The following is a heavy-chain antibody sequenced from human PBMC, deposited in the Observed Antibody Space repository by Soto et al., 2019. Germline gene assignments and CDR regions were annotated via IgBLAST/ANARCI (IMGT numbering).Heavy chain of an antibody. D-gene: IGHD3-10*01. Sequence: QVQLVQSGAEVKKPGASVKVSCKASGYTFTSYDINWVRQATGQGLEWMGWMNPNSGNTGYAQKFQGRVTMTRNTAISTADRELSSLRSEETAVYYGARRPLRTGGPDYWGQGTLVTVSS. CDR3: ARRPLRTGGPDY. CDR1: GYTFTSYD. J-gene: IGHJ4*02. CDR2: MNPNSGNT. V-gene: IGHV1-8*01.